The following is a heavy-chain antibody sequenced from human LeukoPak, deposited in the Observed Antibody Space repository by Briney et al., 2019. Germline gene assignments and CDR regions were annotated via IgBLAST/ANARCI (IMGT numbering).Heavy chain of an antibody. D-gene: IGHD1-26*01. J-gene: IGHJ4*02. Sequence: SETLSLTCTVSGGFVNTYSWTWIRQPPGKGLEWVGHISDSGNTEYNPSLRNRVTISVDTSKDQFSLNLISVTAADTAVYYCARGRSNYRYWGQGTLVTVSS. CDR3: ARGRSNYRY. V-gene: IGHV4-59*08. CDR1: GGFVNTYS. CDR2: ISDSGNT.